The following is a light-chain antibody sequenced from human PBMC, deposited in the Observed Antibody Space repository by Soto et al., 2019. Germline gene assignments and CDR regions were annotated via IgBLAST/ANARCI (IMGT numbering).Light chain of an antibody. CDR2: AAS. V-gene: IGKV1-39*01. Sequence: DIQMTQSPSSLSASVGDRVTITCRASQSISTYLNWYQQKPGKAPKLLIYAASSLQSGVPSSFGGSGSGTDFTLTISSLQPEDFATYYCQQSYTTPWTFGQGTKVEIK. CDR1: QSISTY. CDR3: QQSYTTPWT. J-gene: IGKJ1*01.